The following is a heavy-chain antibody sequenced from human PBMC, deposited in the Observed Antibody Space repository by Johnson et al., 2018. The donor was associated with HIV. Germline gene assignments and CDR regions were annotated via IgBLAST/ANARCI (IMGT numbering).Heavy chain of an antibody. D-gene: IGHD3-22*01. Sequence: VQLVESGGGLVQPGGSLRLSCAASGFTFSNYWMHWVRQAPGKGLVWVSRVNSDGSSLSYADSVKGRFTISRDNAKNTLFLQMNSLRAEDTGVYYCVRRFYDSSAFDIWGQGTLVTVSS. CDR1: GFTFSNYW. CDR3: VRRFYDSSAFDI. J-gene: IGHJ3*02. CDR2: VNSDGSSL. V-gene: IGHV3-74*02.